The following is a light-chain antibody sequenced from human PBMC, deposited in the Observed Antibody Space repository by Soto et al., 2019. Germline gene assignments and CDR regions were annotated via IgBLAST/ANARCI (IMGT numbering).Light chain of an antibody. J-gene: IGLJ2*01. CDR1: SSNIGAGYD. CDR3: QSYDSSMSGYVV. Sequence: QSVLTQPPSVSGAPGQRVTISCTGSSSNIGAGYDVHWYQQLPGTAPKLLIYGNSNRPSGVPDRFSGSKSGTSASLAITGLQADDEADYYFQSYDSSMSGYVVFGGVTKLTVL. V-gene: IGLV1-40*01. CDR2: GNS.